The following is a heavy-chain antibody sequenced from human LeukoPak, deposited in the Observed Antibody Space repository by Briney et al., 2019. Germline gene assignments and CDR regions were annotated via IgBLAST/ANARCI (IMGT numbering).Heavy chain of an antibody. J-gene: IGHJ4*02. CDR2: INPNSGGT. Sequence: RASVTVSCKASGYTFTGYYMHWVRQAPGQGLEWMGWINPNSGGTNYAQKFQGRVTMTRDTSISTAYMELSRLRSDDTAVYYCARSALYYYDSSGYYPYWGQGTLVTVSS. D-gene: IGHD3-22*01. V-gene: IGHV1-2*02. CDR1: GYTFTGYY. CDR3: ARSALYYYDSSGYYPY.